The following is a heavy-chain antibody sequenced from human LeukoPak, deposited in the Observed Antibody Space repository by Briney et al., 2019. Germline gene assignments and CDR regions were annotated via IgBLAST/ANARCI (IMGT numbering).Heavy chain of an antibody. CDR3: ARILPHYGDYETYYFDY. J-gene: IGHJ4*02. Sequence: GASVKVSCKASGYTFTSYDINWVRQATGQGLEWMGWMNPNSGNTGYAQKFQGRVTMTRNTPISTAYMELSSLRSEDTAVYYCARILPHYGDYETYYFDYWGQGTLVTVSS. CDR2: MNPNSGNT. V-gene: IGHV1-8*01. CDR1: GYTFTSYD. D-gene: IGHD4-17*01.